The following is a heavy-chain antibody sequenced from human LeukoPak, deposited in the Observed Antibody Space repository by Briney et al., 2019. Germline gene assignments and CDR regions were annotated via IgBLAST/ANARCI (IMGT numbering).Heavy chain of an antibody. D-gene: IGHD1-20*01. V-gene: IGHV3-48*01. Sequence: PGGSLRLSCAASGFTFNAFGMNWVRQAPGKGLEWVSYIGTTSGAIYYADSVKGRFTISRDSAKNSLYLQMNSLRAEDTAVYFCARRRYNWNAIDYWGQGTLVTVSS. CDR2: IGTTSGAI. J-gene: IGHJ4*02. CDR3: ARRRYNWNAIDY. CDR1: GFTFNAFG.